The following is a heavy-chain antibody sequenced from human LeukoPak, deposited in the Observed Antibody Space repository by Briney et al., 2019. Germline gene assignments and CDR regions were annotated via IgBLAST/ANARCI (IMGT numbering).Heavy chain of an antibody. CDR3: ARGRVSSSTWYSTYYYYFYMDV. D-gene: IGHD1-1*01. V-gene: IGHV4-59*01. J-gene: IGHJ6*03. Sequence: SETLSLTCSVSDDSITMDYWTWIRQPPGKGLEWIGYVDHTGSTNSNPSLNGRVSISRDTTKNLFSLRLRSVTAADTAVYFCARGRVSSSTWYSTYYYYFYMDVWGKGTTVTVSS. CDR1: DDSITMDY. CDR2: VDHTGST.